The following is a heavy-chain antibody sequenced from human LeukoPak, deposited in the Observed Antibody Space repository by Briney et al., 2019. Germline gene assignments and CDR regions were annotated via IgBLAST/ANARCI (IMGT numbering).Heavy chain of an antibody. V-gene: IGHV3-20*04. CDR1: GFAFDEHG. CDR3: ARAPITSPFYFDY. J-gene: IGHJ4*02. Sequence: GGSLRLSCTASGFAFDEHGMSLVRQVPGKGLEWVSGINWSGGSTGYADPLRGRLTISRDNAKNSLYLQMDSLRAEDTALHYCARAPITSPFYFDYWGQGTLVTVSS. D-gene: IGHD2-2*01. CDR2: INWSGGST.